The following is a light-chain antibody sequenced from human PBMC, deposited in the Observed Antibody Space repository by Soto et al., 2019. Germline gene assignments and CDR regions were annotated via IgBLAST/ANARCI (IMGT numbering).Light chain of an antibody. CDR3: QQYTNTNNPWM. Sequence: IQMTQSPSTLSASVGDRVTFTCRASQTISTWLAWYQQKPGEAPKLLIYKASTLQSGVASRFSGSGSGTEFTLIISGLQPDDSATYYCQQYTNTNNPWMFGQGTKVEI. CDR1: QTISTW. J-gene: IGKJ1*01. V-gene: IGKV1-5*03. CDR2: KAS.